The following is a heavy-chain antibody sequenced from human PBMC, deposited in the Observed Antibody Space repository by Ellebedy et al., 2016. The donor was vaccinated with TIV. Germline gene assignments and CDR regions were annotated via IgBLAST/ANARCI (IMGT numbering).Heavy chain of an antibody. Sequence: PGGSLRLSCKASGYSFSTYWITWVRQMPGKGLEWMGKIDPTDSYTNYSPSFQGLVTISADESASTAYLQWPSLKASASATYYCSRHRGYGMDVWGQGTTVTVSS. CDR2: IDPTDSYT. J-gene: IGHJ6*02. CDR3: SRHRGYGMDV. V-gene: IGHV5-10-1*01. D-gene: IGHD3-10*01. CDR1: GYSFSTYW.